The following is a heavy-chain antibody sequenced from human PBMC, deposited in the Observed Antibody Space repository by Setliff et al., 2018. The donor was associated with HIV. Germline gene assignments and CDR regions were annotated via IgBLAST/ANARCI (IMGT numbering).Heavy chain of an antibody. CDR1: GDSIFSVPSY. J-gene: IGHJ4*02. Sequence: PSETLSLTCTVSGDSIFSVPSYWGWFRQPPGKGLEWMGTIYYTGYTFDNPSLKRRVTMSVDTSKNEFSLNLSSVTAADTAVYYCARGFIGGGYSGYELHWGQGTLVTVSS. V-gene: IGHV4-39*07. D-gene: IGHD5-12*01. CDR3: ARGFIGGGYSGYELH. CDR2: IYYTGYT.